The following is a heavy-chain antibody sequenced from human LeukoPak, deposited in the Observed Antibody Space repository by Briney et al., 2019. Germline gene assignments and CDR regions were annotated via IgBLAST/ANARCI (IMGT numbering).Heavy chain of an antibody. D-gene: IGHD3-22*01. CDR1: GYTFTTNA. V-gene: IGHV1-3*04. CDR3: ARNYYDSSGYYRNYFDY. CDR2: INTGNGNT. J-gene: IGHJ4*02. Sequence: GASVTVSFTASGYTFTTNAIHWVRQPPGERLEWMGWINTGNGNTKYSQMFQGRVTITRDTSASTVYMELSSLRSEDTAVYYCARNYYDSSGYYRNYFDYWGQGILVTVSS.